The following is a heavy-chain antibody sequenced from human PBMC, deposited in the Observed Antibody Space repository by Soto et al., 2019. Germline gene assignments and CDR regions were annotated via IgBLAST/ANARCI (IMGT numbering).Heavy chain of an antibody. CDR1: DYTFTSYG. Sequence: ASVKVSCKASDYTFTSYGISWVRQAPGQGLEWMGWISAYNGNTNYAQKLQGRVTMTTDTSTSTAYMELRSLRSDDTAVYYCARNPPYYDSSGYYYWGQGTLVTVSS. J-gene: IGHJ4*02. D-gene: IGHD3-22*01. CDR3: ARNPPYYDSSGYYY. CDR2: ISAYNGNT. V-gene: IGHV1-18*01.